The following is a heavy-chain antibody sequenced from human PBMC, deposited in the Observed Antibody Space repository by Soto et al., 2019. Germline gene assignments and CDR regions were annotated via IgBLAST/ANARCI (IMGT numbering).Heavy chain of an antibody. D-gene: IGHD2-2*01. CDR1: GGSISSSSYY. CDR3: ARLENFDIVVVPAATVGDAFDI. J-gene: IGHJ3*02. Sequence: SETLSLTCTVSGGSISSSSYYWGWIRQPPGKGLEWIGSIYYSGSTYYNPSLKSRVTISVDTSKNQFSLKLSSVTAADTAVYYCARLENFDIVVVPAATVGDAFDIWGQGTMVTVSS. V-gene: IGHV4-39*01. CDR2: IYYSGST.